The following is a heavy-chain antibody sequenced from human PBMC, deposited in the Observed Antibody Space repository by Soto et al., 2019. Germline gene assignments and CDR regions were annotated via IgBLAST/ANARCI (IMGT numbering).Heavy chain of an antibody. CDR2: IYYSGST. CDR3: AREGRYYDILTGYLDPFTYYFDY. CDR1: GCSISSGGYY. Sequence: PSETLSLTCTFSGCSISSGGYYWSWIRQHPGKGLEWIGYIYYSGSTYYNPSLKSRVTISVDTSKNQFSLKLSSVTAADTAVYYCAREGRYYDILTGYLDPFTYYFDYWGQATLVTVSS. D-gene: IGHD3-9*01. V-gene: IGHV4-31*03. J-gene: IGHJ4*02.